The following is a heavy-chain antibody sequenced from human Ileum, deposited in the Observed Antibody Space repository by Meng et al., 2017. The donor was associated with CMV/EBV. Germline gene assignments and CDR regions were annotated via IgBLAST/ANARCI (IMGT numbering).Heavy chain of an antibody. CDR3: ARDSTYPSGLDY. Sequence: LRLQDSVPSRLNPPRPLPLTYTVSGGAISSSLCCWGSIRQHPGKGLEWIGTISYSGTAFYNLALKSRVAISIDTSKFQFSLKLSSVTATDTAVYYCARDSTYPSGLDYWGQGTLVTVSS. J-gene: IGHJ4*02. D-gene: IGHD3-10*01. CDR2: ISYSGTA. V-gene: IGHV4-39*07. CDR1: GGAISSSLCC.